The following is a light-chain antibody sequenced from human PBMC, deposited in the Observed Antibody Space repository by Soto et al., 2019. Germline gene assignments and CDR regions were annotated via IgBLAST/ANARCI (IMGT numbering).Light chain of an antibody. CDR2: DVS. J-gene: IGLJ2*01. Sequence: QSVLTQPASVSGSPGQSITISCSGTNSDVGDYNLVSWYQQRPGEAPKLVIFDVSNRPSGVSDRFSGSKSGNTASLTISGLQAEDEADYYCSSYVTGNTVIFGGGTQLTVL. CDR1: NSDVGDYNL. V-gene: IGLV2-14*01. CDR3: SSYVTGNTVI.